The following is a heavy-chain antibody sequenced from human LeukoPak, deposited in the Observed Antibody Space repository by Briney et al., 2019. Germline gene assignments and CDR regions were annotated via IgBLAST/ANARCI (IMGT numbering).Heavy chain of an antibody. J-gene: IGHJ4*02. D-gene: IGHD6-19*01. Sequence: SSETLSLTCAVYGGSFSGYYWSWIRQPPGKGLEWIGEINHSGSTNYNPSLKSRVTISVDTSKNQFSLKLSSVTAADTAVYYCARYSRGWYGGGGDYWGQGTLVTVSS. V-gene: IGHV4-34*01. CDR3: ARYSRGWYGGGGDY. CDR1: GGSFSGYY. CDR2: INHSGST.